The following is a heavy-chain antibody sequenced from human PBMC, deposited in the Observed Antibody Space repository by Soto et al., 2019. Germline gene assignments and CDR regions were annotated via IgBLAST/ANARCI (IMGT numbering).Heavy chain of an antibody. D-gene: IGHD3-10*01. CDR2: IYYSGST. Sequence: SETLSLTCTVSGGSISSYYWSWIRQPPGKGLEWIGYIYYSGSTNYNPSLKSRVTISVDTSKNQFSLKLSSVTAADTAVYYCARDRGFERGYGMDVWGQGTTVTVSS. CDR1: GGSISSYY. CDR3: ARDRGFERGYGMDV. J-gene: IGHJ6*02. V-gene: IGHV4-59*01.